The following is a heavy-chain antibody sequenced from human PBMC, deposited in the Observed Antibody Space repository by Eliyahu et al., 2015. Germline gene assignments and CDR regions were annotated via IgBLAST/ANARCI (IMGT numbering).Heavy chain of an antibody. CDR1: GGTFSSYA. Sequence: QVQLVQSGAEVKKPGSSVKVXCKASGGTFSSYAISWGRQAPGQGLEWMGRIIPILGIANYAQKFQGRVTITADKSTSTAYMELSSLRSEDTAVYYCARVAYYGSGSYNWFDPWGQGTLVTVSS. CDR3: ARVAYYGSGSYNWFDP. CDR2: IIPILGIA. D-gene: IGHD3-10*01. V-gene: IGHV1-69*04. J-gene: IGHJ5*02.